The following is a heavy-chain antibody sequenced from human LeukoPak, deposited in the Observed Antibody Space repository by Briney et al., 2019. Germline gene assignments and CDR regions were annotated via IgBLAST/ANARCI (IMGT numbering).Heavy chain of an antibody. CDR1: GGTFSNYA. CDR3: ARGGARIAAAGPFDY. D-gene: IGHD6-13*01. J-gene: IGHJ4*02. V-gene: IGHV1-69*05. CDR2: IIPIFGTA. Sequence: SVKVSCKASGGTFSNYAISWVRQAPGQGLEWMGGIIPIFGTANYAQKFQGRVTITTDESTSTAYMELSSLRSEDTAVYYCARGGARIAAAGPFDYWGQGTLVTVSS.